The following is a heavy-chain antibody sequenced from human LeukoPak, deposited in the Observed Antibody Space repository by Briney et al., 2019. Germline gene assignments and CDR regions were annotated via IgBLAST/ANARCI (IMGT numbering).Heavy chain of an antibody. CDR1: GGSFSGYY. CDR3: ARGGLSSGADY. J-gene: IGHJ4*02. Sequence: SETLSLTCAVYGGSFSGYYWSWIRQPPGKGLEWIGEINHSGSTNYNPSLKSRVTISVDTSKNQFSLKLSSVTAADTAVYYCARGGLSSGADYWGQGTLVTVSS. D-gene: IGHD2-15*01. V-gene: IGHV4-34*01. CDR2: INHSGST.